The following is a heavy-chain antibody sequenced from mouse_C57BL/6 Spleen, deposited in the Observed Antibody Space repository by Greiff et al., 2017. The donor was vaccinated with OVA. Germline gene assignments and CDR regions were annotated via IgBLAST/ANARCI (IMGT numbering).Heavy chain of an antibody. CDR3: ASGADFDY. J-gene: IGHJ2*01. D-gene: IGHD3-3*01. CDR2: IHPNSGCT. CDR1: GYTFTSYW. V-gene: IGHV1-64*01. Sequence: QVQLQQPGAELVKPGASVKLSCKASGYTFTSYWMHWVKQRPGHGLEWIGKIHPNSGCTNSNEKFKSKATLTVDNSSSTAYMQLSSLTSEDSAVYYCASGADFDYWGQGTTLTVSS.